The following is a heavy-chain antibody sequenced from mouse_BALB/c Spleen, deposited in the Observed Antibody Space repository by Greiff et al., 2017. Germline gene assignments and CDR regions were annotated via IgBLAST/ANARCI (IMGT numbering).Heavy chain of an antibody. Sequence: EVKLVESGPELVKPGASVKMSCKASGYTFTSYVMHWVKQKPGQGLEWIGYINPYNDGTKYNEKFKGKATLTSDKSSSTAYMELSSLTSEDSAVYYCARGGYGNYVGVFDYWGQGTTLTVSS. J-gene: IGHJ2*01. CDR2: INPYNDGT. CDR3: ARGGYGNYVGVFDY. D-gene: IGHD2-10*02. V-gene: IGHV1-14*01. CDR1: GYTFTSYV.